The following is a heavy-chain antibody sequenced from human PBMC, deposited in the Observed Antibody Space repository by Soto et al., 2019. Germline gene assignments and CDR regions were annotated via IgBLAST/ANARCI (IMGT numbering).Heavy chain of an antibody. CDR2: IIPILGIA. CDR3: ARMYSSSWEGYFDY. Sequence: GASVKVSCKASGGTFSSYTISWVRQAPGQGLEWMGRIIPILGIANYAQKFQGRVTITADKSTSTAYMELSSLRSEDTAVYYCARMYSSSWEGYFDYWGQGTLVTVSS. J-gene: IGHJ4*02. V-gene: IGHV1-69*02. CDR1: GGTFSSYT. D-gene: IGHD6-13*01.